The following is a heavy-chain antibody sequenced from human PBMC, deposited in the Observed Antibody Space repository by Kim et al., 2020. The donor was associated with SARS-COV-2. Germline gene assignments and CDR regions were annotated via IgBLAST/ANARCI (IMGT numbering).Heavy chain of an antibody. Sequence: SETLSLTCAVSGGSISNGGYAWSWIRQSPGKGLEWIGYTYHSGSAYYNPSLKSRVTMSVDRSKNHFSLKLSSVTAADSAVYFCTGRTGYFDLWGRGTLVTVSS. CDR1: GGSISNGGYA. J-gene: IGHJ2*01. V-gene: IGHV4-30-2*06. CDR3: TGRTGYFDL. D-gene: IGHD2-8*02. CDR2: TYHSGSA.